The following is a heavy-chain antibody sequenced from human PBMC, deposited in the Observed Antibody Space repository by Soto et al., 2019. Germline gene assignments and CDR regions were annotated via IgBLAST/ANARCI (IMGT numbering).Heavy chain of an antibody. CDR2: INAGNGNT. V-gene: IGHV1-3*01. D-gene: IGHD3-10*01. Sequence: VSVKVSCKAPGYTFNSYAMHWVRQAPGQRLEWMGWINAGNGNTKYSQKFQGRVTITRDTSASTAYMELSSLRSEDTAVYYCARDTIVRGVPYGMDVWGQGTTVTVSS. CDR1: GYTFNSYA. J-gene: IGHJ6*02. CDR3: ARDTIVRGVPYGMDV.